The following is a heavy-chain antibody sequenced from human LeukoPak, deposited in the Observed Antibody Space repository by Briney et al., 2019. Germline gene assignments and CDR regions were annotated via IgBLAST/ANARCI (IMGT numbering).Heavy chain of an antibody. V-gene: IGHV4-4*09. CDR2: ISGSGST. CDR3: VVSPNQDFYDY. J-gene: IGHJ4*02. CDR1: GVSMNSHY. Sequence: SETLSLTCSVSGVSMNSHYLNWIRQPPGKGLEWIGFISGSGSTNYNPSLMSRVTMSLETSKRQFSLKLRSVTAADTAVYYCVVSPNQDFYDYWGQGTLVTVFS.